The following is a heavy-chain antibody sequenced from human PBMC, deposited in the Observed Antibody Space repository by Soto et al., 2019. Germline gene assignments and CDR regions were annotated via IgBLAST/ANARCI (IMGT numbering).Heavy chain of an antibody. CDR2: IVVGSGNT. D-gene: IGHD3-10*01. CDR3: AKYRSSGEYRVYYYYYGMDV. J-gene: IGHJ6*02. Sequence: SVKVSCKASGFTFTSSAVQWVRQARGQRLEWIGWIVVGSGNTNYAQKFQERVTITRDMSTSTAYMELSSLRSEDTAVYYCAKYRSSGEYRVYYYYYGMDVWGQGTTVTVSS. V-gene: IGHV1-58*01. CDR1: GFTFTSSA.